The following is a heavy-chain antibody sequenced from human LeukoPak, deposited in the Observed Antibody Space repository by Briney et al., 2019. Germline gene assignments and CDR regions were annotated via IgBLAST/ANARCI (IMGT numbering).Heavy chain of an antibody. J-gene: IGHJ4*02. D-gene: IGHD3-9*01. CDR3: ARGYDILTGDNYFDY. CDR2: IGTAVDT. CDR1: VFTFSSYD. V-gene: IGHV3-13*01. Sequence: GGSLRLSCAASVFTFSSYDMHWVRQATGKGLEWFSAIGTAVDTYYSGSVKGRFTISRESAKNSLYLQMNSLRAGDTAVYYCARGYDILTGDNYFDYWGQGTLVTVSS.